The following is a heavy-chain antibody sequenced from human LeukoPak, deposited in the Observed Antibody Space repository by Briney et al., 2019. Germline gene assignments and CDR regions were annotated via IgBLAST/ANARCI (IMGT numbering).Heavy chain of an antibody. CDR2: ITTSSSYI. CDR1: VFTFSIYS. J-gene: IGHJ5*02. V-gene: IGHV3-21*01. CDR3: ARDGGDSGFDP. D-gene: IGHD2-21*02. Sequence: GGSLRLSCAASVFTFSIYSMNCVRESPGKGLEGVWSITTSSSYIYYADSVKGHFTISRDNAKNSLYLQMNSLRAEDTAVYYCARDGGDSGFDPWGQGTLVTVSS.